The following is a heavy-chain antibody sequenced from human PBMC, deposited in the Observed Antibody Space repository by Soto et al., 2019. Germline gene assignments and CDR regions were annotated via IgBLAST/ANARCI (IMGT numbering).Heavy chain of an antibody. CDR1: GGTFSSYT. Sequence: QVQLVQSGAEVKKPGSSVKVSCKASGGTFSSYTISWVRQAPGQGLEWMGRIIPILGIANYAQKFQGRVTITADKSTSTAYMELSSLRSEDTAVYYCASGALMAVAGNRVPHAFDIWGQGTMVTVSS. V-gene: IGHV1-69*02. D-gene: IGHD6-19*01. J-gene: IGHJ3*02. CDR3: ASGALMAVAGNRVPHAFDI. CDR2: IIPILGIA.